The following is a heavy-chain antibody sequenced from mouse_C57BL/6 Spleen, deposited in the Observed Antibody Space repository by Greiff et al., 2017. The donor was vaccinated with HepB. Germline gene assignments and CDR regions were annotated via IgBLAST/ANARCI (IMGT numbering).Heavy chain of an antibody. CDR1: GYTFTSYW. D-gene: IGHD1-1*01. J-gene: IGHJ1*03. Sequence: QVQLQQPGAELVMPGASVKLSCKASGYTFTSYWMHWVKQRPGQGLELIGEIDPSDSYTNYNQKFKGKSTLTVDKSSSTAYMQLSSLTSEDSAVYYCARTYGSSSWYFDVWGTGTTVTVSS. V-gene: IGHV1-69*01. CDR2: IDPSDSYT. CDR3: ARTYGSSSWYFDV.